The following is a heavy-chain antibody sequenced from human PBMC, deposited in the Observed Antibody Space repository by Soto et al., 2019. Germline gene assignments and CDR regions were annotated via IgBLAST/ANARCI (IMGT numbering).Heavy chain of an antibody. D-gene: IGHD3-10*01. CDR3: ATDLPRELLWFGESTYGMDV. J-gene: IGHJ6*02. Sequence: QVQLVQSGAEVKKPGASVKVSCKVSGYTLTELSRHWVRQAPGKGLEWMGGFDPEDGETIYAQKFQGRVTMTEDTSTDTAYMELSSLRSEDTAVYYCATDLPRELLWFGESTYGMDVWGQGTTVTVSS. CDR1: GYTLTELS. V-gene: IGHV1-24*01. CDR2: FDPEDGET.